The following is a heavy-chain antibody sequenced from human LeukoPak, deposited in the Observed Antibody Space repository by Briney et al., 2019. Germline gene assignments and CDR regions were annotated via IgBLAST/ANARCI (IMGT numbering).Heavy chain of an antibody. CDR2: IYYSGST. D-gene: IGHD6-19*01. CDR1: GGSISSYY. CDR3: AREVAGTFAFDY. V-gene: IGHV4-59*12. Sequence: SETLSLTCTVSGGSISSYYWSWIRQPPGKGLEWIGYIYYSGSTNYNPSLKSRVTISVDTSKNQFSLQLGSVTPEDTAVYYCAREVAGTFAFDYWGQGTLVTVSS. J-gene: IGHJ4*02.